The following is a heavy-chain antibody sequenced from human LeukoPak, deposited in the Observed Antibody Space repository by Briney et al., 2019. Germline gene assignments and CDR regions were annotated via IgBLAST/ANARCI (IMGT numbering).Heavy chain of an antibody. Sequence: NPGGSLRLFCAASGFTFSSYSMNWVRQAPGKGLEWVSSISSSSSYIYYADSVKGRFTISRDNAKNSLYLQMNSLRAEDTAVYYCARDNGPYDFCSGYPVPWGQGTLVTVSS. J-gene: IGHJ5*02. CDR3: ARDNGPYDFCSGYPVP. CDR2: ISSSSSYI. V-gene: IGHV3-21*01. CDR1: GFTFSSYS. D-gene: IGHD3-3*01.